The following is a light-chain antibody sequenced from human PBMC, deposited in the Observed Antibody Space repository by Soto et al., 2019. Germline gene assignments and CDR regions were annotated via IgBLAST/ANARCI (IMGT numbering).Light chain of an antibody. J-gene: IGKJ4*01. V-gene: IGKV2-28*01. CDR1: QSLLHSNGYNY. Sequence: DRVMTQSPLSLPVTPGEPASISCRSSQSLLHSNGYNYLDWYLQKPGQSRQLLIYLGSDRASGVPDRFVGSGSGTDFTLEISRVEAEDVGVYYCMQTLQTPLTFGGGTRVEIK. CDR3: MQTLQTPLT. CDR2: LGS.